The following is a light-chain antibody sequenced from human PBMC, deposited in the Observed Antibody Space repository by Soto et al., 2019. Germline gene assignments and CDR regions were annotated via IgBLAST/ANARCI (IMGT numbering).Light chain of an antibody. CDR1: QTVISNS. CDR2: GAS. V-gene: IGKV3D-20*02. CDR3: QHRSNWPLT. Sequence: EIVLTQSPGTLSLSPGEGGTLSCRASQTVISNSLAWYQQKPGQPPRLLIHGASTRAPGIPDRFSGSRSGTDFTLTISSLEPEDFAVYYCQHRSNWPLTFGGGTKVEIK. J-gene: IGKJ4*01.